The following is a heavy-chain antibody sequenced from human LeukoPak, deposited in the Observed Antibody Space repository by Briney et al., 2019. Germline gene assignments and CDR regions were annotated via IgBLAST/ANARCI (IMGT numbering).Heavy chain of an antibody. CDR3: AKEGGPTVRGGYGMDV. D-gene: IGHD3-10*01. CDR1: GFTFSSYI. CDR2: INTAGST. J-gene: IGHJ6*04. V-gene: IGHV3-23*01. Sequence: PGGSLRLSCAASGFTFSSYIMSWVRQAPGMGLGLVSTINTAGSTFYADSVKGRFTLSRDNSKNTLYLQMNSLRAEDTAIYYCAKEGGPTVRGGYGMDVWGKGTTVTVSS.